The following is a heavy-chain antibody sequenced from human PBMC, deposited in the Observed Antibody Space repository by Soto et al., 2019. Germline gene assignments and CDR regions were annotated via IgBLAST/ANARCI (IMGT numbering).Heavy chain of an antibody. J-gene: IGHJ4*01. CDR3: ARTLYGDNVDY. CDR2: INPNSGST. V-gene: IGHV1-8*02. D-gene: IGHD4-17*01. Sequence: ASAKVSCKASGYTFTSYALHWVRQAPGQGLEWMGRINPNSGSTGYAQKFQGRVTMTRNTSISTAYMELSSLRSEDTAVYDCARTLYGDNVDYWGHGTLVTVSS. CDR1: GYTFTSYA.